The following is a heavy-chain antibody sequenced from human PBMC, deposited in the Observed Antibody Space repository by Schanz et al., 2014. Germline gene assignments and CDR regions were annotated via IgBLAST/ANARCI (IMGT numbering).Heavy chain of an antibody. CDR2: ITRQGTT. Sequence: VQLLESGGSVVQPGRSLRLSCAGSGFSFSDYGMHWVRQAPGRGLEWVSGITRQGTTYYADFVKGRFTISRDNAKNSLYLQMNSLRVEDTAVYYCARDLISSGWYGWGQGTLVTVSS. V-gene: IGHV3-11*01. CDR3: ARDLISSGWYG. D-gene: IGHD6-19*01. CDR1: GFSFSDYG. J-gene: IGHJ4*02.